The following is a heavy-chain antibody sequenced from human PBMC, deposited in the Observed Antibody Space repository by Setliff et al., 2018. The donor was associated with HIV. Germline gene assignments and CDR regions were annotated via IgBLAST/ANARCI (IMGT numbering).Heavy chain of an antibody. CDR3: AKPTSGLYPRAFDL. CDR2: VSPSSIVT. CDR1: GFTFSSHW. D-gene: IGHD1-26*01. Sequence: GGSLRLSCEASGFTFSSHWMNWVRQTPEKGLEWVSAVSPSSIVTYYADSVKGRFTVSRDDSKNMLFLQMNSLGPEDTAIYYCAKPTSGLYPRAFDLWGQGTMVTVSS. V-gene: IGHV3-23*01. J-gene: IGHJ3*01.